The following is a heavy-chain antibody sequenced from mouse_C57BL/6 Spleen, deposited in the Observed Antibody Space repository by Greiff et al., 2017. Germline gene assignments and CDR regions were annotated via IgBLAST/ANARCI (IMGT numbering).Heavy chain of an antibody. Sequence: QVQLQQPGAELVKPGASVKMSCKASGYTFTSYWITWVKQRPGQGLEWIGDIYPGSGSTNYNVKFKSKAKLTVDTSSITAYMQLSSLTSEDSAVYYCAADYSNYDYAMDSWGQGTSVTVSS. V-gene: IGHV1-55*01. CDR3: AADYSNYDYAMDS. CDR2: IYPGSGST. J-gene: IGHJ4*01. CDR1: GYTFTSYW. D-gene: IGHD2-5*01.